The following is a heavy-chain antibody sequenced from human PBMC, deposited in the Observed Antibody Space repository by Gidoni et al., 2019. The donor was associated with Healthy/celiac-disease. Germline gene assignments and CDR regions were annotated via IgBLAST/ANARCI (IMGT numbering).Heavy chain of an antibody. Sequence: EVPLLESGGGLVQPGGSLRLSCAASGLTFSSYAMSWFRQAPGKGLEWVSAISGSGGSTYYADSVKGRFTIYRDNSKNTLYLQMNSLRAEDTAVYYCAKGEITMVQDGDWGQGTLVTVSS. CDR2: ISGSGGST. D-gene: IGHD3-10*01. V-gene: IGHV3-23*01. J-gene: IGHJ4*02. CDR1: GLTFSSYA. CDR3: AKGEITMVQDGD.